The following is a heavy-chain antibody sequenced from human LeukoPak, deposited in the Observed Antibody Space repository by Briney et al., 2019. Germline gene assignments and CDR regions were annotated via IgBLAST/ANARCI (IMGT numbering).Heavy chain of an antibody. J-gene: IGHJ4*02. CDR1: GYTFTGYY. D-gene: IGHD3-10*01. V-gene: IGHV1-2*02. CDR2: INPNSGGT. Sequence: GASVKVSCKASGYTFTGYYMHWVRQAPGQGLEWRGWINPNSGGTNYAQKFQGRVTVTRDTSTSTVYMELSSLRSEDTAVYYCAQEVYYYGSGSYYRTRLDYWGQGTLVTVSS. CDR3: AQEVYYYGSGSYYRTRLDY.